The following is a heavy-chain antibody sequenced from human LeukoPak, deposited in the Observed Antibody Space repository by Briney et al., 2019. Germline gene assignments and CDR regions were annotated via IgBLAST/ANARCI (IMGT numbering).Heavy chain of an antibody. CDR3: AKDPRLKVVVPAASDY. Sequence: TGGSLRLSCAASGFTFDDYAMHWVRQAPGKGLEWVSLISGDGGSTYYADSVKGRFTISRDNSKNTLYLQMNSLRAEDTAVYYCAKDPRLKVVVPAASDYWGQGTLVTVSS. V-gene: IGHV3-43*02. CDR1: GFTFDDYA. J-gene: IGHJ4*02. CDR2: ISGDGGST. D-gene: IGHD2-2*01.